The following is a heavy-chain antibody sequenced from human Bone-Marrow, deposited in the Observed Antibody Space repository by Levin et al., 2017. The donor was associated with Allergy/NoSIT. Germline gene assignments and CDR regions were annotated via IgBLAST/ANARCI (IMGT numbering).Heavy chain of an antibody. CDR2: ISGGGGST. V-gene: IGHV3-23*01. Sequence: GGSLRLSCAASGFTFSSYAMSWVRQAPGKGLEWVSAISGGGGSTLYADSVKGRFTISRDNSKKTLYLQMNSLRAEDTAVYFCAKDRSNNSSWYFADAEYFQHWGQGTLVMVSS. D-gene: IGHD6-13*01. CDR3: AKDRSNNSSWYFADAEYFQH. J-gene: IGHJ1*01. CDR1: GFTFSSYA.